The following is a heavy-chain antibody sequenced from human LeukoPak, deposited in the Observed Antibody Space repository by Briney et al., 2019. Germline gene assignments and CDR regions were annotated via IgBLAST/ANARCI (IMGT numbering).Heavy chain of an antibody. V-gene: IGHV3-21*01. CDR1: GFTFSSDS. CDR2: ISSRSRYI. Sequence: GGSLRLSCAASGFTFSSDSMGWVRQAPGEGLEWASSISSRSRYIYYADSVKGRFTISRDNAKNSLYLQMNSLRAEDTAVYYCARGHYGDYGDYYFDYWGQGTLVTVSS. J-gene: IGHJ4*02. CDR3: ARGHYGDYGDYYFDY. D-gene: IGHD4-17*01.